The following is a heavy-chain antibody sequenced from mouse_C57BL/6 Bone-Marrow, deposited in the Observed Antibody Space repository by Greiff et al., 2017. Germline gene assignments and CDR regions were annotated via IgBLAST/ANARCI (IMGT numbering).Heavy chain of an antibody. V-gene: IGHV1-53*01. Sequence: VKVVESGTELVKPGASVKLSCKASGYTFTSYWMHWVKQRPGQGLEWIGNINPSNGGTNYNEKFKSKATLTVDKSSSTAYMQLSSLTSEDSAVYYGARSGGDYYGSSPWFAYWGQGTLVTVSA. CDR2: INPSNGGT. CDR1: GYTFTSYW. CDR3: ARSGGDYYGSSPWFAY. J-gene: IGHJ3*01. D-gene: IGHD1-1*01.